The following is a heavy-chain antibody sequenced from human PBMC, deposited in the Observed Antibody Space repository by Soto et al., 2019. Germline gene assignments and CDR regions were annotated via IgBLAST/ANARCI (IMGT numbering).Heavy chain of an antibody. J-gene: IGHJ6*02. Sequence: ASVKVSCKASGYTFTSYYMHWVRQAPGQGLEWMGIINPSGGSTSYAQKFQGRVTMTRDTSISTAYMELSRLGSDDTAVYYCASGGGENYYYGMEVWGQGTTVTVSS. CDR2: INPSGGST. CDR1: GYTFTSYY. CDR3: ASGGGENYYYGMEV. D-gene: IGHD2-21*01. V-gene: IGHV1-46*01.